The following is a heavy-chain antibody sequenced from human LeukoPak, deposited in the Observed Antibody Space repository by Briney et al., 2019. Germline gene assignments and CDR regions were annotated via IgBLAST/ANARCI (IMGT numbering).Heavy chain of an antibody. CDR3: TTLTYCSSTSCRYM. CDR2: IKSKTDGGTT. D-gene: IGHD2-2*01. CDR1: GFTFSNAW. Sequence: PGGSLRLSCAASGFTFSNAWMSWVRQAPGKGLEWVGRIKSKTDGGTTDYAAPVKGRFTISRDDSKNTLYLQMNSLKTEATAVYYCTTLTYCSSTSCRYMWGQGTLVTVSS. V-gene: IGHV3-15*01. J-gene: IGHJ4*02.